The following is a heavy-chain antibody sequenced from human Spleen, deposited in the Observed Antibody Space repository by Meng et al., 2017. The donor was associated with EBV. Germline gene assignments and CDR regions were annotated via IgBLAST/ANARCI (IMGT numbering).Heavy chain of an antibody. CDR2: IDASGGDA. Sequence: QGQLVQSGAEVKKPGASVKVSCKAPGYTFINYYIHWVRQAPGQGLEWMGIIDASGGDARYAQKFQGRVTMTRDTSTSTVYMDLSSLRSEDTAVYYCARGPVGMITYFDYWGQGTLVTVSS. CDR3: ARGPVGMITYFDY. D-gene: IGHD3-16*01. J-gene: IGHJ4*02. V-gene: IGHV1-46*01. CDR1: GYTFINYY.